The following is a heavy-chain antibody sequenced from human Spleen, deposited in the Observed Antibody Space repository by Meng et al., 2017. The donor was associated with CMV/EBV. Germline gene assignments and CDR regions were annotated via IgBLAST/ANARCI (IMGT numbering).Heavy chain of an antibody. V-gene: IGHV1-18*01. J-gene: IGHJ4*02. CDR1: GYTLTNYG. CDR2: ISAYNGNT. D-gene: IGHD3-3*01. CDR3: AAVGYWSDFYKANLDF. Sequence: ASVKVSCKASGYTLTNYGISWVRQTPGQGLEWMGWISAYNGNTNYAQKFQGRVTMTTDTSTSTAYMEVRSLRSDDTAVYYCAAVGYWSDFYKANLDFWGQGTLVTVSS.